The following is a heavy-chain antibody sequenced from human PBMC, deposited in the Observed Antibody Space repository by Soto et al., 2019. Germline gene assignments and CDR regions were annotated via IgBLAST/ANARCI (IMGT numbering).Heavy chain of an antibody. CDR3: ARGEATTNWFDP. CDR1: GGTFSSYA. Sequence: QVQLVQSGAEVKKPGSSVKVSCKASGGTFSSYAISWVRQAPGQGLEWMGGIIPIFGTANYAQKFQGRVTIAADESTSAAYRELSRLRAEGTPVYYCARGEATTNWFDPWGQGTLVHVSS. D-gene: IGHD5-12*01. J-gene: IGHJ5*02. CDR2: IIPIFGTA. V-gene: IGHV1-69*01.